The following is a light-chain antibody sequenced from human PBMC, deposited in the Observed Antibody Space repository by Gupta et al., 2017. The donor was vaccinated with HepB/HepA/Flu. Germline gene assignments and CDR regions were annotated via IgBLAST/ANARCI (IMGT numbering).Light chain of an antibody. CDR1: QDISKD. V-gene: IGKV1-16*02. J-gene: IGKJ1*01. CDR2: AAS. Sequence: DIQMTQSPSSLSASVGDTVTITCRASQDISKDLAWFQQKPGKPPKSLIYAASRLQSGVPSKFHGSGSGTDFTLTINSLQPEDFATYYCQHYNNYPRTFGPGTKVEIK. CDR3: QHYNNYPRT.